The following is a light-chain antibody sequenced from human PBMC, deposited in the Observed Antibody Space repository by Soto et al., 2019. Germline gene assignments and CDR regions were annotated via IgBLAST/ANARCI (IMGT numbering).Light chain of an antibody. V-gene: IGKV1-39*01. CDR1: QTINRY. Sequence: DIQMTQSPSSLSASVGDSVTITCRASQTINRYLNWHQQKPGEAPKLLISSASTLQGGVPSRFSGSGSGTDFTLTISSLQPEYFATYYCQQNYGTPNTFGGGTKVAIK. J-gene: IGKJ4*02. CDR3: QQNYGTPNT. CDR2: SAS.